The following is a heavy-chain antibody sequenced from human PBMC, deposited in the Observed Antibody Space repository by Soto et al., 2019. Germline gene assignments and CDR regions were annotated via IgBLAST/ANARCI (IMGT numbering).Heavy chain of an antibody. CDR3: ERGYTVYCSGGTGSRCDP. V-gene: IGHV3-21*06. D-gene: IGHD2-15*01. CDR2: ISSSASHI. CDR1: GFSFSSYS. J-gene: IGHJ5*02. Sequence: EVQLVESGGGLVKPGGSLRLSCAASGFSFSSYSMNWVRQAPGKGLEWVSCISSSASHINYEYAVKGRFTISRDNAKNSLYLKMSSLRAEDTAVYYCERGYTVYCSGGTGSRCDPWGQGTLVTVPP.